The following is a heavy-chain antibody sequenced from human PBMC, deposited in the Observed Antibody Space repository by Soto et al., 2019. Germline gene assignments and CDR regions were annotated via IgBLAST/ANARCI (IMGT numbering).Heavy chain of an antibody. CDR3: ARATIRLCSGDNCYSGLDS. V-gene: IGHV1-69*12. CDR1: GGTFSSYA. D-gene: IGHD2-15*01. Sequence: QVQLVQSGAEVKKPGSSLKVSCKSSGGTFSSYAISWVRQAPGQGLEWLGGIIPIFNKVNYAQKSQGRVTLTADDSTSPAYMELSSLRSDDTAVYYCARATIRLCSGDNCYSGLDSWGQGTLVIVSS. J-gene: IGHJ4*02. CDR2: IIPIFNKV.